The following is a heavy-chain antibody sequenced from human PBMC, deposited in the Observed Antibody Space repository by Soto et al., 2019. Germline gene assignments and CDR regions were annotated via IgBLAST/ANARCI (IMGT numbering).Heavy chain of an antibody. V-gene: IGHV1-46*01. CDR2: IHPSDSAT. D-gene: IGHD6-6*01. J-gene: IGHJ4*02. CDR3: ARDAPSPIARTIFGF. Sequence: QVQLVQSGGEVKKPGASVKVSCKASGYTFTSYAIHWVREAPGQGLGWVGMIHPSDSATTYAQRCPGRVTMSSYTSTNTVYMVLSSLTSEYTAIYYCARDAPSPIARTIFGFWGQGTLVT. CDR1: GYTFTSYA.